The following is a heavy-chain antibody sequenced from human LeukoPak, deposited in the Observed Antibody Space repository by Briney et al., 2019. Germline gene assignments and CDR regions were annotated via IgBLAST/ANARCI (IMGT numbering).Heavy chain of an antibody. J-gene: IGHJ4*02. CDR3: VRGLGDGSYTGLN. Sequence: PSETLSLTCTVSGGSISSYYWSWVRQAPGKGLEWVANIKPDGSERNYVDSVEGRFTISRDNAKYSLYLHMKSLRAEDTAVYFCVRGLGDGSYTGLNWGQGTLVTVSS. CDR1: GGSISSYY. V-gene: IGHV3-7*01. CDR2: IKPDGSER. D-gene: IGHD3-10*01.